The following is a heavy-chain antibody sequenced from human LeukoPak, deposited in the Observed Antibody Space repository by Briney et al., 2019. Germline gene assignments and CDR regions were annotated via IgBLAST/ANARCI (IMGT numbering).Heavy chain of an antibody. D-gene: IGHD3-3*01. CDR3: ARLGPYDFWSGLVDYYYYYYMDV. Sequence: PGGSLRLSCAASGFTFSSYAMSWIRQPPGKGLEWIGEINHSGSTNYNPSLKSRVTISVDTSKNQFSLKLSSVTAADTAVYYCARLGPYDFWSGLVDYYYYYYMDVWGKGPRSPSP. J-gene: IGHJ6*03. CDR2: INHSGST. V-gene: IGHV4-34*01. CDR1: GFTFSSYA.